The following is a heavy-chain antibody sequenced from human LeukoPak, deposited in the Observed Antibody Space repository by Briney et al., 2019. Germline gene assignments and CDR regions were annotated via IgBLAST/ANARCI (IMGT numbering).Heavy chain of an antibody. CDR2: FYRGDST. Sequence: WGSLRLSCAASGFSVSSSYMYWVRQAPGKGLEWVSFFYRGDSTYYAESVRGRFTISRDNSKNTLYLLMNSLIPEDTAVYYCAREVVSIPSYFDSWGQGTLVTVSS. V-gene: IGHV3-53*01. CDR3: AREVVSIPSYFDS. CDR1: GFSVSSSY. J-gene: IGHJ4*02. D-gene: IGHD2-21*01.